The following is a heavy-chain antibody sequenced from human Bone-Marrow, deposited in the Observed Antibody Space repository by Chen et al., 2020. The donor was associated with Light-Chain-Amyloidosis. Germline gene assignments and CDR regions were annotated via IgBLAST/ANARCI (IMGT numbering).Heavy chain of an antibody. Sequence: EVQLVESGGGLVKPGRSLRLSCTASGFTFGDYAMSWFRQAPGKGLEWVGFIRSKAYGGTTEYAASVKGRFTISRDDSKGIAYLQMNSLKTEDTAVYYCTRDGTPTYYDFWSGYYTGKTFDYWGQGTLVTVSS. CDR2: IRSKAYGGTT. J-gene: IGHJ4*02. V-gene: IGHV3-49*05. D-gene: IGHD3-3*01. CDR3: TRDGTPTYYDFWSGYYTGKTFDY. CDR1: GFTFGDYA.